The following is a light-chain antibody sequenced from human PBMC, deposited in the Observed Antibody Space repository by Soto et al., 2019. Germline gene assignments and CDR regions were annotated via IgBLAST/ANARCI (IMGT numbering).Light chain of an antibody. Sequence: DIQMTQSPSSLSASVGASVTITCRTSQTVSTYLNWYQQKPGKAPRLMIYATSSLESGVPSRFSGSGSGTECTLTISSLQPDDFATYYCQQYNSYSITFCQGTRLEI. V-gene: IGKV1-5*01. J-gene: IGKJ5*01. CDR1: QTVSTY. CDR3: QQYNSYSIT. CDR2: ATS.